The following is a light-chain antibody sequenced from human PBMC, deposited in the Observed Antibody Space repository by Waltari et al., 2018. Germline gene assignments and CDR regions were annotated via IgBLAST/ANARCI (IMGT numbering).Light chain of an antibody. Sequence: AEVTQQPSPTVSPGGTVTPTCGSSTGAVTSTLHPYWFLQKPGKVPRTLIYDTDNKHSWTPARFSGSLHGGKAALTLSGAQPEDEAVYYCLLSFYDSRAFGGGTKLTVL. CDR1: TGAVTSTLH. J-gene: IGLJ3*02. CDR3: LLSFYDSRA. V-gene: IGLV7-46*01. CDR2: DTD.